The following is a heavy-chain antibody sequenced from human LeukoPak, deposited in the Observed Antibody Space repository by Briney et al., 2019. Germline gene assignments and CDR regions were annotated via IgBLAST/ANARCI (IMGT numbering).Heavy chain of an antibody. CDR3: ARLLQGWELNYYSSYMDV. J-gene: IGHJ6*03. CDR2: ISAYNGNT. V-gene: IGHV1-18*01. D-gene: IGHD4-23*01. CDR1: GYTFTNLG. Sequence: ASVKVSCKASGYTFTNLGISWVRQAPGQGLEWMGWISAYNGNTNYAQKLQGRVTMTTDTSTTTAYMELRSLRSDDTAVYYCARLLQGWELNYYSSYMDVWGKGTTVTISS.